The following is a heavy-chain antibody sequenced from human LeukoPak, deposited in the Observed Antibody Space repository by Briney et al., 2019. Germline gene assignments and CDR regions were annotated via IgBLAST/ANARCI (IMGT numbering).Heavy chain of an antibody. CDR3: AKSLPYATILRGQACDY. J-gene: IGHJ4*02. D-gene: IGHD2-21*01. V-gene: IGHV3-30*18. CDR2: ISYDGSNK. CDR1: GFTFSSYG. Sequence: GGSLRLSCAASGFTFSSYGMHWVRQAPGKGLEWVAVISYDGSNKYYANSVKGRFTISRDNSKNTLYLQMNSLRAEDTAVYYCAKSLPYATILRGQACDYWGQGTLVTVSS.